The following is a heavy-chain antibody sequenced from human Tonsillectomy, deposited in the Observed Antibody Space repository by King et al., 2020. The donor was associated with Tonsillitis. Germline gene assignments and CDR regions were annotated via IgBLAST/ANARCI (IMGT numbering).Heavy chain of an antibody. Sequence: VQLVESGGGLVKPGGSLRLSCEASGFTFTSYTMNWVRQAPGKGLEWVSSISISSSYIYYADSVKGRFTISRDNAKNSLYLQMNSLRAEDTAVYYCARVVSYSVGSCYVYAMDVWGQGTTVTVSS. CDR3: ARVVSYSVGSCYVYAMDV. CDR2: ISISSSYI. CDR1: GFTFTSYT. V-gene: IGHV3-21*01. J-gene: IGHJ6*02. D-gene: IGHD3-22*01.